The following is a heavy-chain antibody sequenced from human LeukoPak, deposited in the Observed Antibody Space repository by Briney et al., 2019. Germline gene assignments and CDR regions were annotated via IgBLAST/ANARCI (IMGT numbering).Heavy chain of an antibody. CDR3: ARDLEQQLFDL. Sequence: GASLRLSCAASGFTFSRYSMNWVRQAPGKGLEWVSSITISSTYLFYADSVKGRFTISRDNAKNSLYLQMNSLRAEDTAVYYCARDLEQQLFDLWGQGTLVTVSS. CDR2: ITISSTYL. V-gene: IGHV3-21*01. CDR1: GFTFSRYS. D-gene: IGHD6-13*01. J-gene: IGHJ5*02.